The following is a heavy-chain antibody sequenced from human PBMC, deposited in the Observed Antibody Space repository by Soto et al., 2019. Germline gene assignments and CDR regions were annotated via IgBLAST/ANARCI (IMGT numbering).Heavy chain of an antibody. Sequence: GGSLRLSCAASGFVFSSYAMSWVRQAPGKGLEWVSAISGSGGSTYYADSVKGRFTISRDNSKNTLYLQMNSLRAEDTAVYYCAKVAPPMIVVALLGFDYWGQGTLVTVSS. CDR3: AKVAPPMIVVALLGFDY. CDR1: GFVFSSYA. V-gene: IGHV3-23*01. CDR2: ISGSGGST. D-gene: IGHD3-22*01. J-gene: IGHJ4*02.